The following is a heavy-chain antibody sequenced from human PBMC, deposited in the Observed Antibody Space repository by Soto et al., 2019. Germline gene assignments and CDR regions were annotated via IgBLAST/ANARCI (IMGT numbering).Heavy chain of an antibody. CDR1: GGSISSGYYY. Sequence: PSETLSLTCPVSGGSISSGYYYWSWIRQPPGKGLEWIGYIYYSGSTYYNPSLKSRVTISVDTSKNQFSLKLSSVTAADTAVYYCARGYYDILTGYPTVGRLNAFDIWGQGTMVTVSS. CDR3: ARGYYDILTGYPTVGRLNAFDI. J-gene: IGHJ3*02. V-gene: IGHV4-30-4*01. D-gene: IGHD3-9*01. CDR2: IYYSGST.